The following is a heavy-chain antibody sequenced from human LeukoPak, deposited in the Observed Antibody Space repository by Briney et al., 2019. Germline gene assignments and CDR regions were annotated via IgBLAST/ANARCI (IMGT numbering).Heavy chain of an antibody. CDR3: ASYAVYSSSPGYFQH. V-gene: IGHV4-61*02. D-gene: IGHD6-6*01. CDR2: IYTSGST. Sequence: SETLSLTCTVSGGSISSGSYYWSWIRQPAGKGLEWIGRIYTSGSTNYNPSLKSRVTISVDTSKNQFSLKLSSVTAADTAVYCCASYAVYSSSPGYFQHWGQGTLVTVSS. J-gene: IGHJ1*01. CDR1: GGSISSGSYY.